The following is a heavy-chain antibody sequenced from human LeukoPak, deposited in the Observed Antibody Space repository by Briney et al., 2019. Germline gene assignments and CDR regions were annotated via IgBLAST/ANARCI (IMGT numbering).Heavy chain of an antibody. Sequence: GRSLRLSCAASGFTFSSYGMHWVRRAPGKGLEWVAVISYDGSNKYYADSVKGRCTISRDNSKNTLYLQMNSLRAEDTAVYYCAKGRYDILTGYPWYFDYWGQGTLVTVSS. CDR2: ISYDGSNK. J-gene: IGHJ4*02. CDR3: AKGRYDILTGYPWYFDY. V-gene: IGHV3-30*18. D-gene: IGHD3-9*01. CDR1: GFTFSSYG.